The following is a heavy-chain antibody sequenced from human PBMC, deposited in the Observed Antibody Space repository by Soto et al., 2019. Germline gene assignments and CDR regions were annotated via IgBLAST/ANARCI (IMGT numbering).Heavy chain of an antibody. D-gene: IGHD5-18*01. CDR3: AKPRALYSYGAYYFDY. V-gene: IGHV3-30-3*02. Sequence: LRLSCAASGFTFSSYAMHWVRQAPGKGLEWVAVISYDGSNKYYADSVKGRFTISRDNSKNMLYLQMNSLRAEDTAVYYCAKPRALYSYGAYYFDYWGQGTLVTVSS. CDR1: GFTFSSYA. J-gene: IGHJ4*02. CDR2: ISYDGSNK.